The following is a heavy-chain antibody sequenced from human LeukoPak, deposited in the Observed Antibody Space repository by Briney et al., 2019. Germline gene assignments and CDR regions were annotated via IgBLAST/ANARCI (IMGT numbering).Heavy chain of an antibody. V-gene: IGHV4-31*03. CDR2: IYYSGSS. J-gene: IGHJ4*02. CDR3: ARGFYSSSSGPRDY. CDR1: GGSINNGGYY. Sequence: PSQTLSLTCTVSGGSINNGGYYWSWIRQHPGKGLEWIGYIYYSGSSYYNPSLRSRVTISVDTSKNHFSLKLSSVTAADTAVYYCARGFYSSSSGPRDYWGQGTLVTVSS. D-gene: IGHD6-6*01.